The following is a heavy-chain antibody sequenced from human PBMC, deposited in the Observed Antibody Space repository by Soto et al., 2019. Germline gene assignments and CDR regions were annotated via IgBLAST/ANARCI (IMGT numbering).Heavy chain of an antibody. Sequence: SVKVSCKASGFTFTSSAVQWVRQARGQRLEWIGWIVVGSGNTNYAQKFQERVTITRDMSTSTAYMELSSLRSEDTAVYYCAADSLKLERRPGIYYYGMDVWGQGTTVTVSS. V-gene: IGHV1-58*01. CDR2: IVVGSGNT. CDR3: AADSLKLERRPGIYYYGMDV. D-gene: IGHD1-1*01. J-gene: IGHJ6*02. CDR1: GFTFTSSA.